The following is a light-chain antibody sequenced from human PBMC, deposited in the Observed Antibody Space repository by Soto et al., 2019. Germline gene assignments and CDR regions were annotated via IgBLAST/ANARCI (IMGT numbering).Light chain of an antibody. V-gene: IGKV1-27*01. CDR3: QQSDNWPWT. Sequence: DIQLTQSPSSLSASVGDRVTITCRASQGISFYLAWYQQTPGKVPKHLIYGASKLDSGVPSRFSGGGSGTNLTPTISSLHPEDVAVYYCQQSDNWPWTVGQGTKVDIK. CDR1: QGISFY. CDR2: GAS. J-gene: IGKJ1*01.